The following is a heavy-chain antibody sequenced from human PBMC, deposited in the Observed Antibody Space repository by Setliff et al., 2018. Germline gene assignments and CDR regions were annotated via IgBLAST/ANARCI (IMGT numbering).Heavy chain of an antibody. V-gene: IGHV4-61*02. D-gene: IGHD5-12*01. CDR1: GGSISSGSYY. CDR2: IYTSGST. J-gene: IGHJ5*02. Sequence: PSETLSLTCTVSGGSISSGSYYWSWIRQPAGKGLEWIGRIYTSGSTNYNPSLKSRVTISMDTSKNQFSLKVNSVTAADTAVYYCARGPPGYNPYHWFDPWGQGTLVTVSS. CDR3: ARGPPGYNPYHWFDP.